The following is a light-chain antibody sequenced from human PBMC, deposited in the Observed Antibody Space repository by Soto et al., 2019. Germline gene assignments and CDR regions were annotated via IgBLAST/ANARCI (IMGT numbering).Light chain of an antibody. CDR1: QSVSSSY. CDR2: GAS. J-gene: IGKJ2*01. V-gene: IGKV3-20*01. Sequence: EIVLTQSTGTLSLSPGERANLSCRASQSVSSSYLAWYQQKPGQAPRLLIYGASSRATGTTDRFSGSGSGTDFALTISRLEPEDFAVYYCQQYGSSSYTFGQGTKLEIK. CDR3: QQYGSSSYT.